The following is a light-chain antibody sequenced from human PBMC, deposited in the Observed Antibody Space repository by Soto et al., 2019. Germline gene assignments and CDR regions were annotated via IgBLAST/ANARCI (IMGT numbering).Light chain of an antibody. CDR2: STD. J-gene: IGLJ3*02. Sequence: QAVVTQEPSFSVSPGRTVTLTCGLSSGSVSTTYYPTWYQQTPGHAPRTLIYSTDTRSSGVPDRFSGSIRVNKAALTITWAQSDEESDYYCVLYMGRGIWVFGGGTKLTVL. CDR1: SGSVSTTYY. CDR3: VLYMGRGIWV. V-gene: IGLV8-61*01.